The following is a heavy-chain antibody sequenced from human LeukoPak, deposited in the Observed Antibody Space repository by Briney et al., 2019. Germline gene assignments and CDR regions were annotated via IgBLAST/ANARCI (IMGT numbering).Heavy chain of an antibody. CDR1: GFTFSSYG. V-gene: IGHV3-23*01. D-gene: IGHD6-13*01. Sequence: GGSLRLSCAASGFTFSSYGMHWVRQAPGKGLEWVSTVSGSGGRTYYADSVKGRFTISRDNSKNTLYLQMSSLRAEDTAVYYCAKESAAAGNVPFDYWGQGTLVTVSS. CDR2: VSGSGGRT. CDR3: AKESAAAGNVPFDY. J-gene: IGHJ4*02.